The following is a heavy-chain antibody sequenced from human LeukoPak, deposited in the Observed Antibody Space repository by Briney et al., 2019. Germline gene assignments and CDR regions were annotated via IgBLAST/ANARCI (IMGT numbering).Heavy chain of an antibody. V-gene: IGHV1-2*02. CDR1: GYTFTGYY. CDR2: INPNSGGT. D-gene: IGHD5-18*01. Sequence: ASVKVSCKASGYTFTGYYMHWVRQAPGQGRDWMGWINPNSGGTNYVRKFQGRVTMTRDTSISKAYMELRRLRPDDTAVYYCARAKNTAMRQYYFDYWGQGTLVTVSS. CDR3: ARAKNTAMRQYYFDY. J-gene: IGHJ4*02.